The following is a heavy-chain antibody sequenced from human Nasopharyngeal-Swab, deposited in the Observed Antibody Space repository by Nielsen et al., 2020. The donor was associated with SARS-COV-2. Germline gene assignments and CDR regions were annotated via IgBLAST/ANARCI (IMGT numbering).Heavy chain of an antibody. CDR3: ARPIGGPGEYQLHGSYYYGMDV. J-gene: IGHJ6*02. Sequence: SVKVSCKASGGTFSSYAISWVRQAPGQGLEWMGGIIPIFGTANYAQKFQGRVTITADKSTSTAYMELSSLRSEDTAVYYCARPIGGPGEYQLHGSYYYGMDVWGQGTTVTVSS. CDR2: IIPIFGTA. D-gene: IGHD2-2*01. CDR1: GGTFSSYA. V-gene: IGHV1-69*06.